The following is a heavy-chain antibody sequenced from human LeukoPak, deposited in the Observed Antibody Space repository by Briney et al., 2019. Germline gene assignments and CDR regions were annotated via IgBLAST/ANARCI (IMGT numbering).Heavy chain of an antibody. CDR2: IYYSGIT. Sequence: SETLSLTCTVSGGSISSSSYYWGWIRQPPGKGLESIGTIYYSGITYYNPSLRSRVTISVDTSKNQFSLKLSSVTAADTAVYYCAGVTVRGVLYYFDYWGQGTLVTVSS. CDR1: GGSISSSSYY. V-gene: IGHV4-39*07. J-gene: IGHJ4*02. D-gene: IGHD3-10*01. CDR3: AGVTVRGVLYYFDY.